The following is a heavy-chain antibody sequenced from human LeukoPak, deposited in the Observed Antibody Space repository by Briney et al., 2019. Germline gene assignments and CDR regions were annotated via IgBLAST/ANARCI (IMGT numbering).Heavy chain of an antibody. Sequence: SETLSLTATVPGGSINGNYWTWFRQPQGKGLEGIGFTFTGGSTNYNPSLKSRVTISVDTSKNQFSLKLSSVTAADTAVYYCATRGYYSDSSVAYYANWFDPWGHGTLVTVSS. CDR2: TFTGGST. CDR3: ATRGYYSDSSVAYYANWFDP. D-gene: IGHD3-22*01. CDR1: GGSINGNY. V-gene: IGHV4-4*08. J-gene: IGHJ5*02.